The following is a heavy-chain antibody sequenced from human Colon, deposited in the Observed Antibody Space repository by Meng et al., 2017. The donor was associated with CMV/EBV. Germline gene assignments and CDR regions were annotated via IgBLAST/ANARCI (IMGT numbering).Heavy chain of an antibody. Sequence: GGSLRLSCEVSGFTFSNHYMNWVRQAPGKGLECVSSISGSSDSIYYVDSVKGRFTISRDNAKNSLYLQMNSLRAEDTAIYYCARGSEYFDFWSSSDWGQGTLVTVSS. J-gene: IGHJ4*02. D-gene: IGHD3-3*01. CDR3: ARGSEYFDFWSSSD. CDR1: GFTFSNHY. CDR2: ISGSSDSI. V-gene: IGHV3-21*01.